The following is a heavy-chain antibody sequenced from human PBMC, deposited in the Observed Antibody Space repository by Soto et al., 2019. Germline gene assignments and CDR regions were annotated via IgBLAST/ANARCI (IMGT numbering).Heavy chain of an antibody. CDR3: ATAGYCSGGTCYPSWFDA. CDR2: IYYRGST. D-gene: IGHD2-15*01. CDR1: GGPISSGGYY. J-gene: IGHJ5*02. V-gene: IGHV4-31*01. Sequence: PSETLSLTCTVSGGPISSGGYYWSWIRQHPGKGQEWIGYIYYRGSTYYNKSLKSTVTISVDTSKNQFSLKLTSVTAADTALYYFATAGYCSGGTCYPSWFDAWGQGTLVTVSS.